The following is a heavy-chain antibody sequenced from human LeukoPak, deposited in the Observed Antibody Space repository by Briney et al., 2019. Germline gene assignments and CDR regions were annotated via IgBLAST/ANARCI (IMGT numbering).Heavy chain of an antibody. D-gene: IGHD1-1*01. CDR3: ARGNDGWPHYYYYFMDV. CDR1: GDTFINDY. J-gene: IGHJ6*03. V-gene: IGHV1-46*01. Sequence: ASVKVSCKASGDTFINDYIHWVRQAPGQGLEWMGVSNPGGGATTYAQKFQGRVTMTRDMSTSTVYMELRSLRSADTAVYYCARGNDGWPHYYYYFMDVWGKGTTVTVSS. CDR2: SNPGGGAT.